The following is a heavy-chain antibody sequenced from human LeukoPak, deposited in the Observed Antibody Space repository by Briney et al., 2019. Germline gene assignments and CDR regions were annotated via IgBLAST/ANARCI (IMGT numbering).Heavy chain of an antibody. CDR1: GYIFTSYY. CDR2: VYPSAGTS. D-gene: IGHD1-26*01. V-gene: IGHV1-46*01. Sequence: GASVKVSCKASGYIFTSYYMHWVRQAPGQGLEWLGVVYPSAGTSDPAQRFRARITLSDDTSTSTAYMELRSLKSEDTAIYFCVQEYSGVFFDFWGQGTLVTVPS. CDR3: VQEYSGVFFDF. J-gene: IGHJ4*02.